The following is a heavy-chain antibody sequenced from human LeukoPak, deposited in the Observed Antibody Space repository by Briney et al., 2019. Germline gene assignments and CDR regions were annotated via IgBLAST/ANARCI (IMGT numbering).Heavy chain of an antibody. Sequence: SATLSLTCTVSGGSISSGDYYWSWIRQPPGKGLGWIGYIYYSGSTYYNPSLKSRVTISVDTSKNQFSLKLSSVTAADTAVYYCARDCSGGSCYDYYYYGMDVWGQGTTVTVSS. D-gene: IGHD2-15*01. CDR1: GGSISSGDYY. CDR3: ARDCSGGSCYDYYYYGMDV. J-gene: IGHJ6*02. CDR2: IYYSGST. V-gene: IGHV4-30-4*01.